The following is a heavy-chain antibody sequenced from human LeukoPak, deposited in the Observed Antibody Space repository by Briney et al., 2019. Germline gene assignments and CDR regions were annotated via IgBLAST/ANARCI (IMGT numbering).Heavy chain of an antibody. J-gene: IGHJ4*02. D-gene: IGHD3-10*01. Sequence: SETLSLTCTVSGGSISSYYWSWIRQPPGKGLEWVGHIYYSGSTKYNPSLKSRVTITVDTSKNQCSIKLSSATAADTPVCYSVRDLNYYGAGGLRYWGQGTLVTVSS. CDR1: GGSISSYY. CDR2: IYYSGST. V-gene: IGHV4-59*01. CDR3: VRDLNYYGAGGLRY.